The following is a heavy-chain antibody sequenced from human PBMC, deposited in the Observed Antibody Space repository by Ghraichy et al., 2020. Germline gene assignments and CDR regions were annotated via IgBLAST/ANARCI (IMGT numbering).Heavy chain of an antibody. J-gene: IGHJ2*01. CDR3: ARDRGRRAQSVAGLLYWYFDL. CDR2: INPNSGGT. V-gene: IGHV1-2*02. D-gene: IGHD6-19*01. CDR1: GYTFTGYY. Sequence: ASVKVSCKASGYTFTGYYMHWVRQAPGQGLEWMGWINPNSGGTNYAQKFQGRVTMTRDTSISTAYMELSRLRSDDTAVYYCARDRGRRAQSVAGLLYWYFDLWGRGTLVTVSS.